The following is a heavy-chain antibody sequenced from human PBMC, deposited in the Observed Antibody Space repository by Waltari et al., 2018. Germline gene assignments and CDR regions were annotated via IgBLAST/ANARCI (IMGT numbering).Heavy chain of an antibody. CDR2: IFARRST. V-gene: IGHV4-61*02. CDR1: GGPMSSGSYY. D-gene: IGHD2-2*03. J-gene: IGHJ3*01. Sequence: QVQLQEPGPGVVRPSQTLSITCTVDGGPMSSGSYYWNWVRQPAGKGLEWLGRIFARRSTNYPPSLKSRVTISGDTSKHQFSLRLSSVTAADTSVYYCARVIGYPYAFDVWVQGTMVTVSS. CDR3: ARVIGYPYAFDV.